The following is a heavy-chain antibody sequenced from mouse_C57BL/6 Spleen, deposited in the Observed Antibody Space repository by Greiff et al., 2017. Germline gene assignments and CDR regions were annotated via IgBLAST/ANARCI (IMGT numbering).Heavy chain of an antibody. V-gene: IGHV2-9-1*01. CDR1: GFSLTSYA. CDR3: ARNPPSYYGSGHWYFDV. D-gene: IGHD1-1*01. Sequence: QVQLKESGPGLVAPSQSLSITCTVSGFSLTSYAISWVRQPPGKGLEGLGVIWTGGGTNYNSALKSILSISKDNSKSQVFLKMNMLQTDDTARYYCARNPPSYYGSGHWYFDVWGTGTTVTVSS. CDR2: IWTGGGT. J-gene: IGHJ1*03.